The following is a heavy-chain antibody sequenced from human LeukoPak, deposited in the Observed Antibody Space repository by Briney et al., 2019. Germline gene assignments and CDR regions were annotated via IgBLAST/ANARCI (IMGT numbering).Heavy chain of an antibody. J-gene: IGHJ6*04. CDR1: GYTFTSYG. CDR2: ISAYNGNT. CDR3: ARVGDYYGSGSYEVFYYYYGMDV. D-gene: IGHD3-10*01. Sequence: ASVMVSCKASGYTFTSYGISWVRQAPGQGLEWMGWISAYNGNTNYAQKLQGRVTITTDTSTSTAYMELRSLRSDDTAVYYCARVGDYYGSGSYEVFYYYYGMDVWGKGTTVTVSS. V-gene: IGHV1-18*04.